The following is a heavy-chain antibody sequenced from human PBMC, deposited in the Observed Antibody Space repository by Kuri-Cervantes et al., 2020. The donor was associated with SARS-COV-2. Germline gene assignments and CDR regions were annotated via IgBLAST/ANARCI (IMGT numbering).Heavy chain of an antibody. V-gene: IGHV3-9*01. CDR3: AKDIYDFWSFDY. Sequence: SLKISCAASGFTFDDYAMHWVRQAPGKGLEWVSGISWNSGSIGYADSVKGRFTISRDNAKNSLYLQMNSLRAEDTALYYCAKDIYDFWSFDYWGQGTLVTGAS. CDR1: GFTFDDYA. D-gene: IGHD3-3*01. J-gene: IGHJ4*02. CDR2: ISWNSGSI.